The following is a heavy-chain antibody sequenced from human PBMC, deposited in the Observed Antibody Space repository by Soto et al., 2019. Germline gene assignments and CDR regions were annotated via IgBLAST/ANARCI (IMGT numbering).Heavy chain of an antibody. CDR3: ARGSGYDFWSGYYRPLDY. CDR1: GYAFTSYD. CDR2: MNPNSGNT. V-gene: IGHV1-8*01. D-gene: IGHD3-3*01. Sequence: ASVKVSCKASGYAFTSYDINWVRQATGQGLEWMGWMNPNSGNTDYAQKFQGRVTMTRNTSISTAYMELSSLRSEDTAVYYCARGSGYDFWSGYYRPLDYWGQGTLVTVSS. J-gene: IGHJ4*02.